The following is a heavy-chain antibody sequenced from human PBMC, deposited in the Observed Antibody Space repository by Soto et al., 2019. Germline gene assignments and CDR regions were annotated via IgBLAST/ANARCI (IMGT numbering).Heavy chain of an antibody. CDR3: AKAPKREWLVPGYFDY. V-gene: IGHV3-30*18. D-gene: IGHD6-19*01. CDR1: GFTFSSYG. Sequence: GGSLRLSCAASGFTFSSYGMHWVRQAPGKGLEWVAVISYDGSNKYYADSVKGRFTISRDNSKNTLYLQMNSLRAEDTAVYYCAKAPKREWLVPGYFDYWGQGTLVTVSS. J-gene: IGHJ4*02. CDR2: ISYDGSNK.